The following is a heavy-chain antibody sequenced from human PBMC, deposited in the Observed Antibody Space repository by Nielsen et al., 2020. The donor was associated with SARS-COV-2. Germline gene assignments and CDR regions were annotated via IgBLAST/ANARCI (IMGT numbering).Heavy chain of an antibody. CDR1: GGSISSYY. V-gene: IGHV4-59*01. J-gene: IGHJ4*02. Sequence: SETLSLTCTVSGGSISSYYWSWIRQPPGKGLEWIGYIYYSGSTNYNPSLKSRVTITVDTSKNQFSLKLSSVTAADTAVYYCARTYSSGWSHYFDYWGQGTLVTVSS. CDR3: ARTYSSGWSHYFDY. CDR2: IYYSGST. D-gene: IGHD6-19*01.